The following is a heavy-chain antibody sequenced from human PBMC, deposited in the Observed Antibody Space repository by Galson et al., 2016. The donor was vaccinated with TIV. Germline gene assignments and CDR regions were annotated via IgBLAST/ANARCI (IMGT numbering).Heavy chain of an antibody. CDR1: GGSISGGVYF. D-gene: IGHD3-10*01. CDR2: FYSSGNS. J-gene: IGHJ4*02. V-gene: IGHV4-61*02. Sequence: TLSLTCTVSGGSISGGVYFWSWIRQSTGKGLEWIGRFYSSGNSDYKPSLRRRVTISGDKSKNQVSLTLPSVTAADTAVYYCARASFGSGTYYHYFDFWGPGILVTVSS. CDR3: ARASFGSGTYYHYFDF.